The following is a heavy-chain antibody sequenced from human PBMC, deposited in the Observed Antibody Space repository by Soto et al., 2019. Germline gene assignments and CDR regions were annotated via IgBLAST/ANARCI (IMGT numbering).Heavy chain of an antibody. V-gene: IGHV1-18*01. D-gene: IGHD3-22*01. CDR1: GYTFTIYG. J-gene: IGHJ4*02. CDR3: AREVFGYYPRSGSSY. Sequence: ASVKVSCKASGYTFTIYGISWVLQAPGQGLEWMGWISAYNGNTNYAQKLQGRVTMTTDTSTSTAYMELRSLRSDDTAVYYCAREVFGYYPRSGSSYWGQGIRFTV. CDR2: ISAYNGNT.